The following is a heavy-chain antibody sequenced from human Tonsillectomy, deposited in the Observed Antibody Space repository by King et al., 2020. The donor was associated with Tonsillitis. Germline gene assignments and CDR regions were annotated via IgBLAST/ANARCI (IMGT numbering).Heavy chain of an antibody. D-gene: IGHD3/OR15-3a*01. Sequence: VQLVESGGALVQPGRSLRLSCAASGFTFYDYAMHWVRQAPGKGLEWVSGISWNSGSRGYADSVKGRFTISRDNAKTSLYRQMNSLRAEDTAFYYCAKDKGGLPLAPFHYWGQGTLVTVSS. CDR1: GFTFYDYA. J-gene: IGHJ4*02. V-gene: IGHV3-9*01. CDR3: AKDKGGLPLAPFHY. CDR2: ISWNSGSR.